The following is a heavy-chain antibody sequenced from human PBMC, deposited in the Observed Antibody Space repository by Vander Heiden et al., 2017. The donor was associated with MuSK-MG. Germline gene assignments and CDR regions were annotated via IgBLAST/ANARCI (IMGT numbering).Heavy chain of an antibody. Sequence: QVQLVESGGGVVQPGRSLRLSCAASGFTFSSYGMHWVRQAPGKGLEWVAVIWYDGSNKYYADAVKGRFTISRDNSKNTLYLQMNSLRAEDTAVYYCARDICSGDYDLDYWGQGTLVTVSS. J-gene: IGHJ4*02. D-gene: IGHD4-17*01. V-gene: IGHV3-33*01. CDR1: GFTFSSYG. CDR2: IWYDGSNK. CDR3: ARDICSGDYDLDY.